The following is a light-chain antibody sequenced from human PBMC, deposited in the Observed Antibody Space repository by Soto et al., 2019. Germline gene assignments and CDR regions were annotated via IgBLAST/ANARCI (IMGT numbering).Light chain of an antibody. V-gene: IGLV4-69*01. CDR3: QTWGTGVV. CDR2: LXXXXSX. Sequence: QLVLTQSPSASASLGASVKLTCTLSSGHSSYAIAWHQQQPEKGPRYLMKLXXXXSXXXXXXXXXXXSGSSSGAERYLTIXXLQSXXXXDYYCQTWGTGVVFGGGTQLTVL. J-gene: IGLJ2*01. CDR1: SGHSSYA.